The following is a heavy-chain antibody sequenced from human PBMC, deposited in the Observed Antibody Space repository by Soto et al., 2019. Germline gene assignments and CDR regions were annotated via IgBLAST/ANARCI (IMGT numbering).Heavy chain of an antibody. CDR3: ARAQGSGFLVS. J-gene: IGHJ4*02. CDR1: GGSISSGDYY. D-gene: IGHD3-10*01. CDR2: IYYSGST. V-gene: IGHV4-30-4*01. Sequence: QVQLQESGPGLVKPSQTLSLTCTVSGGSISSGDYYWSWIRQPPGKGLEWIGYIYYSGSTYYNPSLKSRVTLSVDTSKIQSSLRLSSVTAADTAVYYCARAQGSGFLVSWGQGTLVPVSS.